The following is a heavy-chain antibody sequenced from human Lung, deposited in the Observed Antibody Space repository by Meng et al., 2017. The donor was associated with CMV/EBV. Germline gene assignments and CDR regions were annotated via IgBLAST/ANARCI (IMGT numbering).Heavy chain of an antibody. CDR3: ARHRDSSVHYFGWFDP. CDR1: GGPISSSDYY. J-gene: IGHJ5*02. CDR2: IFYRGNT. Sequence: SXTXSLXCTASGGPISSSDYYWGWIRQPPGKGLEWIGTIFYRGNTYYNPSLKSRVTISVDTSKNQFSLKLSSVTAADTAVYYCARHRDSSVHYFGWFDPWXQGNXVTVSS. D-gene: IGHD3-22*01. V-gene: IGHV4-39*01.